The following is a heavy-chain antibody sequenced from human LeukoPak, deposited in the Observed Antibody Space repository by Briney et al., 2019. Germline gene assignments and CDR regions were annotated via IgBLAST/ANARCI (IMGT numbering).Heavy chain of an antibody. D-gene: IGHD3-22*01. CDR1: GFTFSSYA. CDR3: TKTTTGYSSGQYPGWPADH. V-gene: IGHV3-23*01. J-gene: IGHJ4*02. CDR2: SGSGGDT. Sequence: GGSLRLSCAASGFTFSSYAMNWVRQAPGKGLEWVSISGSGGDTYYADSVKGRFTISRDNSKNTLYLQMNSLRAEDTAVYYCTKTTTGYSSGQYPGWPADHWGQGALVTVSS.